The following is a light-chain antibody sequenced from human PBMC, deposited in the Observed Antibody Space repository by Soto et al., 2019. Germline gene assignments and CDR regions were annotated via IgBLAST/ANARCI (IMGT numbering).Light chain of an antibody. J-gene: IGLJ1*01. V-gene: IGLV2-8*01. CDR3: MSYAGGNRFV. Sequence: QSALTQPPSASGSPGLSVTISCAGTINDVGGYNYVSWYQQHPGKVPQLMIYQVTKRPSGVPDRFSASKSDTTASLAISGLQAEDEGDYYCMSYAGGNRFVFGTGTKVTVL. CDR1: INDVGGYNY. CDR2: QVT.